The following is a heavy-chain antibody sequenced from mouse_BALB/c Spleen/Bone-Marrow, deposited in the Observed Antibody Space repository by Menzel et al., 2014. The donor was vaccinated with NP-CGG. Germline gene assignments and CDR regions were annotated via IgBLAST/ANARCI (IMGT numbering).Heavy chain of an antibody. CDR2: IRNKANGYTT. CDR3: ARDKGRVFFDY. Sequence: EVNLEESGGGLVQPGGSLRLSCATSGFTFTDYYMNWVRQPPGKALEWLGFIRNKANGYTTEYSASVKSRFTISRDNSQNILYLQMNTLRADDSATYYCARDKGRVFFDYWGQGTTLTVSS. J-gene: IGHJ2*01. CDR1: GFTFTDYY. V-gene: IGHV7-3*02.